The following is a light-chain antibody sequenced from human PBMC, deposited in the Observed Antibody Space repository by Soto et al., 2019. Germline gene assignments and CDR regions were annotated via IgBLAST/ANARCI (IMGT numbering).Light chain of an antibody. Sequence: EIVLTQSPATLSLSPGERAALSYGASQSVSSNYLAWYQQKPGLAPRLLIYDASRRATGIPDRFSGSGSGADFILSISRLEPEDFAVYYCQQYDSSPWTFGQGTKVEIK. J-gene: IGKJ1*01. CDR3: QQYDSSPWT. CDR2: DAS. CDR1: QSVSSNY. V-gene: IGKV3D-20*01.